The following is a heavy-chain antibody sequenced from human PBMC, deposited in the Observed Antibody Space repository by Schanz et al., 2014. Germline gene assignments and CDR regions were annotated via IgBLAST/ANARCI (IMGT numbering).Heavy chain of an antibody. CDR1: GFTLNNAW. V-gene: IGHV3-15*01. Sequence: EVQLVESGGGLVKPGGSLRLSCATSGFTLNNAWMNWVRQAPGKGLQWVARIKSKTDGGTRDYAAPVKGRFTISTDDSKNAVNLQMTSLQPEDTAVYYFTADLWFGAVWGVWWGQGTLVTVSS. J-gene: IGHJ4*02. CDR3: TADLWFGAVWGVW. D-gene: IGHD3-10*01. CDR2: IKSKTDGGTR.